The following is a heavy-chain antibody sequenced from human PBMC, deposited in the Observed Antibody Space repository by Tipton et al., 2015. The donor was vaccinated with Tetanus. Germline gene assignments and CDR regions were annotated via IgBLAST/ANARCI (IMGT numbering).Heavy chain of an antibody. CDR3: ARSKLLWFGESLSGFDS. D-gene: IGHD3-10*01. V-gene: IGHV4-31*03. CDR2: LYHTGVT. Sequence: TLSLTCSVSNGSISSGGYCWSWIRQYPGKGLDWIGLLYHTGVTYYNPSLQSRVAISVDTSKSQFSLRLTSVTAADTAVYYCARSKLLWFGESLSGFDSWGQGTLVTVSA. CDR1: NGSISSGGYC. J-gene: IGHJ4*02.